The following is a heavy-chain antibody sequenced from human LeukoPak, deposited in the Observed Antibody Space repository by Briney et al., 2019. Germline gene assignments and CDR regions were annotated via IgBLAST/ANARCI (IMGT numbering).Heavy chain of an antibody. CDR3: ARLRYYAMDV. J-gene: IGHJ6*02. V-gene: IGHV3-48*01. CDR1: GFTFSTFD. CDR2: ISSGSTI. Sequence: GGSLRLSCAASGFTFSTFDMNWVRQAPGKGLEWVSYISSGSTIYYADSVKGRFTISRDNAKNSLYLQMNSLRAEDTAVYYCARLRYYAMDVWGQGTTVIVSS.